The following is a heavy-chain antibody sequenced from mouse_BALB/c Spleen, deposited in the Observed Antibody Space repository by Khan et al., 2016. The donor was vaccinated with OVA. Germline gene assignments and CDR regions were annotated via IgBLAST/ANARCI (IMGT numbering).Heavy chain of an antibody. Sequence: EVQLQESGPGLVKPSQSLSLTCSVTGYSITSGYYWNWIRQFPGNKLEWMGYISYDGSNNYNPSLKNRISFTRDTSKSQFFLKLNSVTTEDTATYCCARNYRPRYFDVWGTGTTVTVSS. CDR3: ARNYRPRYFDV. V-gene: IGHV3-6*02. D-gene: IGHD1-1*01. J-gene: IGHJ1*03. CDR1: GYSITSGYY. CDR2: ISYDGSN.